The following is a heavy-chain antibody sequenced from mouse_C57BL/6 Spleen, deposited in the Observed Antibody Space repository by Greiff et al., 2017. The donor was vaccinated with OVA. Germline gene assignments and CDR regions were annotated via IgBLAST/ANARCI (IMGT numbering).Heavy chain of an antibody. Sequence: NLVESGGGLVKPGGSLKLSCAASGFTFSSYAMSWVRQTPEKRLEWVATISDGGSYTYYPDNVKGRFTISRDNAKNNLYLQMSHLKSEDTAMYYCARGDWYFDVWGTGTTVTVSS. V-gene: IGHV5-4*03. J-gene: IGHJ1*03. CDR3: ARGDWYFDV. CDR2: ISDGGSYT. CDR1: GFTFSSYA.